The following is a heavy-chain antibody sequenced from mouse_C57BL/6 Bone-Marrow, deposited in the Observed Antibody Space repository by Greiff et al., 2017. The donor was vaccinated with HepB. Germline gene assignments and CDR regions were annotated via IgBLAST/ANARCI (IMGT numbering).Heavy chain of an antibody. D-gene: IGHD2-5*01. V-gene: IGHV5-17*01. Sequence: EVMLVESGGGLVKPGGSLKLSCAASGFTFSDYGMHWVRQAPEKGLEWVAYISSGSSTIYYADTVKGRFTISRDNAKNTLFLQMTSLRSEDTAMYYCARERYSKGDWFAYWGQGTLVTVSA. J-gene: IGHJ3*01. CDR2: ISSGSSTI. CDR1: GFTFSDYG. CDR3: ARERYSKGDWFAY.